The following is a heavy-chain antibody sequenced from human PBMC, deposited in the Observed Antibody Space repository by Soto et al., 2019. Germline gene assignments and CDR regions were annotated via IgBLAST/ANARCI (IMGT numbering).Heavy chain of an antibody. CDR2: IKDGGVT. D-gene: IGHD5-12*01. CDR3: ARGQEGIVATH. Sequence: QVQLQQWGAGLLKPSETLSLTCAVNGGSLTGYYWGWIRQPPGKGLEWIGEIKDGGVTNYSPSLKSRVTMSADTPKNQFSLNLNSVTAADTAGYYCARGQEGIVATHWDQGTLVTVSS. J-gene: IGHJ4*02. CDR1: GGSLTGYY. V-gene: IGHV4-34*01.